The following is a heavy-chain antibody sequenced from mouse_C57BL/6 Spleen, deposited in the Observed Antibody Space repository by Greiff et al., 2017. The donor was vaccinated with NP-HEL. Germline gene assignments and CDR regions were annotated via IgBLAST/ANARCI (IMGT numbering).Heavy chain of an antibody. CDR3: ARGNYIYAMDY. Sequence: QVQLQQPGAELVRPGSSVKLSCKASGYTFTSYWMHWVKQRPIQGLEWIGNIDPSDSETHYNQKFKDKATLTVDKSSSTAYMQLSSLTSEDSAVYYCARGNYIYAMDYWGQRTSVTVSS. CDR2: IDPSDSET. D-gene: IGHD2-1*01. J-gene: IGHJ4*01. V-gene: IGHV1-52*01. CDR1: GYTFTSYW.